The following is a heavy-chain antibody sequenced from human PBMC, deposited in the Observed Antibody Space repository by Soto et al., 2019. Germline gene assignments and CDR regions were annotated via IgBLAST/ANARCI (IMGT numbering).Heavy chain of an antibody. V-gene: IGHV1-46*03. D-gene: IGHD3-10*01. CDR1: GYTFTTYY. CDR2: INPSGGST. J-gene: IGHJ4*02. CDR3: ARGNYGSGSYGTFDY. Sequence: QVQLVQSGAEVKKPGASVKVSCKASGYTFTTYYMHWVRQAPGQGLEWMGIINPSGGSTNYAQKFQGRVTMXXDXSXITVYMELSSLRSEDTAVYYCARGNYGSGSYGTFDYWGQGTLVTVSS.